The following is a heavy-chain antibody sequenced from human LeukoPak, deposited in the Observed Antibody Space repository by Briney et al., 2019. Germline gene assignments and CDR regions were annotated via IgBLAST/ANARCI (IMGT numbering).Heavy chain of an antibody. D-gene: IGHD1-26*01. Sequence: GASVKVSCKASGYTFTSYGISWVRQAPGQGLEWMGWISAYNGNTNYAQKLQGRVTMTPDTSTSTAYMELRSLRSDDTAVYYCARGFLPVGATLEENDYWGQGTLVTVSS. CDR1: GYTFTSYG. CDR2: ISAYNGNT. CDR3: ARGFLPVGATLEENDY. J-gene: IGHJ4*02. V-gene: IGHV1-18*01.